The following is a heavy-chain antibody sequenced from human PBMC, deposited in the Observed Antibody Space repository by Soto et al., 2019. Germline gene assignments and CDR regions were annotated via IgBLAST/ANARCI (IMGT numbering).Heavy chain of an antibody. Sequence: QVQLQESGPGLVKPSQTLSLTCTVSGGSISSGGYYWSWIHQHPGKGLEWIGYIYFSGSTYYNPSLKSRVTISVDTSKNQFSLKLSSVTAADTAVHYCARSPHIQLWSYPSDYWGQGTLVTVSS. D-gene: IGHD5-18*01. J-gene: IGHJ4*02. CDR3: ARSPHIQLWSYPSDY. CDR2: IYFSGST. CDR1: GGSISSGGYY. V-gene: IGHV4-31*03.